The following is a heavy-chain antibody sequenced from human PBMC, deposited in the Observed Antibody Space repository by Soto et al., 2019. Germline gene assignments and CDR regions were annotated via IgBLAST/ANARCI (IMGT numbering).Heavy chain of an antibody. CDR2: ISYDGNNK. D-gene: IGHD6-19*01. CDR1: GFTFGSYG. Sequence: QVQLVESGGGVVQPGRSLRLSFAASGFTFGSYGMHWVRQAPGKGLEWMAVISYDGNNKHYSDSVKDRFTISGDNSKNTVYLQMNSLREEDTAIYYCAKRYSGGWYYLDHWGQGTLVTVSS. J-gene: IGHJ4*02. V-gene: IGHV3-30*18. CDR3: AKRYSGGWYYLDH.